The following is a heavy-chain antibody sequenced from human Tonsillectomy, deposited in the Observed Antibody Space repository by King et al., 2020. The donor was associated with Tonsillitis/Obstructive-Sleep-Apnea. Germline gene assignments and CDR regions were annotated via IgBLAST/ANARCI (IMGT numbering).Heavy chain of an antibody. Sequence: VQLVESGGGLVQPGGSLRLSCAASGLTFRDAWMSWVRQAPGKGLDWVGRIKSEADSGTTDYAAPVKGRFTISRDDSKNTLYLQMNSLKTEDTAVYYCTTLKIRGVIDYWGQGTLVTVSS. CDR2: IKSEADSGTT. CDR1: GLTFRDAW. J-gene: IGHJ4*02. D-gene: IGHD3-10*01. CDR3: TTLKIRGVIDY. V-gene: IGHV3-15*01.